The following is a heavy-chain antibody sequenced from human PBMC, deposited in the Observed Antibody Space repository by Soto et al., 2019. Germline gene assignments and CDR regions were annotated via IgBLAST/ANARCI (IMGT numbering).Heavy chain of an antibody. V-gene: IGHV4-38-2*02. CDR1: GYTISSCSF. D-gene: IGHD6-19*01. CDR3: ARVHVMVVAGSTFDY. CDR2: IYHGGTT. Sequence: SETLSLTCTVSGYTISSCSFWAWIQQPPGKGPEWIASIYHGGTTFYNPSLKSRITISVDTSNNQFSLKLTSVTAADTAVYYCARVHVMVVAGSTFDYWGHGTLVPVS. J-gene: IGHJ4*01.